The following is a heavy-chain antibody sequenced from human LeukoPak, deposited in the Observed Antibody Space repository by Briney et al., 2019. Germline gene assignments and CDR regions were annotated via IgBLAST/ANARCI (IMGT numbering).Heavy chain of an antibody. CDR1: GYTFTSYG. CDR2: ISAYNGNT. V-gene: IGHV1-18*01. D-gene: IGHD2-2*01. Sequence: GASVKVTCKASGYTFTSYGISWVRQDPGQGLEWMGWISAYNGNTNYAQKLQGRVTMTTDTSTSTAYMERGSLRSDDTAVYYCARTGYCSSTSCFPCYYYGMDVWGQGTTVTVSS. J-gene: IGHJ6*02. CDR3: ARTGYCSSTSCFPCYYYGMDV.